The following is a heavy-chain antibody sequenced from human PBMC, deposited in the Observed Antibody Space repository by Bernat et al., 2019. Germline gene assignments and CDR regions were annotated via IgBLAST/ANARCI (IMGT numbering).Heavy chain of an antibody. CDR3: ARHNLDYYYGMDV. Sequence: EVQLVQSGAEVKKPGESLKISCKGSGYSFTSYWIGWVRQMPGKGLEWMGIIYPGDSDTRSSPSFQGQVTISADKSISTAYLQWRSLKASDTAMYYCARHNLDYYYGMDVWGQGTTVTVSS. CDR1: GYSFTSYW. V-gene: IGHV5-51*01. J-gene: IGHJ6*02. CDR2: IYPGDSDT. D-gene: IGHD1-14*01.